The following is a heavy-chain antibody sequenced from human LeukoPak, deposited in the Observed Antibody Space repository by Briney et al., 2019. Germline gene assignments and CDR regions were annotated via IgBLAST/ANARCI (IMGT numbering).Heavy chain of an antibody. V-gene: IGHV3-23*01. CDR1: GFTFSSYA. Sequence: GGSLRLSCAASGFTFSSYAMNWVRQAPGKGLEWVSAISNSGASTYYADSVKGRFTISRDNSKNTLYLQMNSLRAEDTAVYYCAKGQYCSGGSCYDDAFDIWGQGTMVTVSS. J-gene: IGHJ3*02. D-gene: IGHD2-15*01. CDR3: AKGQYCSGGSCYDDAFDI. CDR2: ISNSGAST.